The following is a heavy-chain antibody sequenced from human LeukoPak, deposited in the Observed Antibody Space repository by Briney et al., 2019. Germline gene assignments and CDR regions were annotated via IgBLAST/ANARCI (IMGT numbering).Heavy chain of an antibody. J-gene: IGHJ6*02. D-gene: IGHD2-15*01. CDR2: ISWNSGSI. V-gene: IGHV3-9*01. Sequence: GRSLRLSCAASGFTFDDYAMHWVRQAPGKGLEWVSGISWNSGSIGYADSVKGRFTISIDNAKNSLYLQMNSLRAEDTALYYCAKALPYCSGGSCYSNYYYGMDVWGQGTTVTVSS. CDR1: GFTFDDYA. CDR3: AKALPYCSGGSCYSNYYYGMDV.